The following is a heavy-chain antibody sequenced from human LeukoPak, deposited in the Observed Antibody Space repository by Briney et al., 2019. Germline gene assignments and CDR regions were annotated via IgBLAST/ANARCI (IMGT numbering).Heavy chain of an antibody. V-gene: IGHV4-59*12. CDR2: IYYSGST. CDR3: ARGQYGDYVDY. CDR1: GGSISSYY. D-gene: IGHD4-17*01. Sequence: SETLSLTCTVSGGSISSYYWSWIRQPPGKGLEWIGYIYYSGSTNYNPSLKGRVTISVDTSKNQFSLKLSSVTAADTAVYYCARGQYGDYVDYWGQGTLVTVSS. J-gene: IGHJ4*02.